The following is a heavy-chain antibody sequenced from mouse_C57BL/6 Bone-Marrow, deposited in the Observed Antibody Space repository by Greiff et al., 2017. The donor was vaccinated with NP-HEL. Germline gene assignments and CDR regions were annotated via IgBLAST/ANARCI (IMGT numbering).Heavy chain of an antibody. CDR3: ASDCEREFAY. CDR1: GYTFNGYW. D-gene: IGHD2-13*01. V-gene: IGHV1-9*01. J-gene: IGHJ3*01. CDR2: ILPGSGST. Sequence: QVQLQQSGAELMKPGASVKLSCKASGYTFNGYWIEWVKQRPGHGLEWIGEILPGSGSTNYNEKFKGKATFTADTSSNTAYMQLSSLTTEDSAVYYCASDCEREFAYWGQGTLVTVSA.